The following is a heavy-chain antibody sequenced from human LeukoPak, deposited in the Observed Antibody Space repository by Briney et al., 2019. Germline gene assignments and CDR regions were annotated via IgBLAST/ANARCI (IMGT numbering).Heavy chain of an antibody. Sequence: PSETLSLTCTVSGGSISSYYWSWIRQPPGKGLEWIGYIYYGGSTNYNPSLKSRVTISVDTSKNQFSLKPSSVTAADTAVYYCARDRYSSSWYPPQYNWFDPWGQGTLVTVSS. CDR1: GGSISSYY. V-gene: IGHV4-59*01. CDR2: IYYGGST. CDR3: ARDRYSSSWYPPQYNWFDP. D-gene: IGHD6-13*01. J-gene: IGHJ5*02.